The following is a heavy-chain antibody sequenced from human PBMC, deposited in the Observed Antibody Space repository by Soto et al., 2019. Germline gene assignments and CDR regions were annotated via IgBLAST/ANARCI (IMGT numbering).Heavy chain of an antibody. V-gene: IGHV4-31*03. Sequence: QVQLQESGPGLVKPSQTLSLTCTVSGGSISSGDYYWSGIRQHPGKGLEWLGYIYYSGGTYYNPSLMSRITISVDTSKSQFSLKLTSVTAADTAVYHCARTSISMSRGVIIDYWGQGTLVTVSS. CDR2: IYYSGGT. D-gene: IGHD3-10*01. CDR3: ARTSISMSRGVIIDY. J-gene: IGHJ4*02. CDR1: GGSISSGDYY.